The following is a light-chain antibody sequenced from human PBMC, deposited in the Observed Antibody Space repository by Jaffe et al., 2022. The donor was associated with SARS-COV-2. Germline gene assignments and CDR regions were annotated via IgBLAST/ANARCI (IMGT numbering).Light chain of an antibody. CDR2: GNN. CDR1: SSNVGAGYD. Sequence: QSVLTQPPSVSGAPGQRVTISCTEHSSNVGAGYDVHWYQQLPGTAPKLLIYGNNNRPSGVPDRFSGSKSGTSASLAITGLQAEDEADYYCQSFDSSLSGSWVFGGGTKLTVL. CDR3: QSFDSSLSGSWV. J-gene: IGLJ3*02. V-gene: IGLV1-40*01.